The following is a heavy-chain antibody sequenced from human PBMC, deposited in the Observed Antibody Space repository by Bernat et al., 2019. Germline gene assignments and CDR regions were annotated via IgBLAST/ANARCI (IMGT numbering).Heavy chain of an antibody. CDR1: GFTFTDYW. D-gene: IGHD3-3*01. Sequence: EVLLVESGGGLVQPGGSLRLSCAASGFTFTDYWMHWVRQAPGKGLVWVSRINNDGSDTIYADSVKGRFTLSRDNAKNTLYLQVNSLRVEDTAVYYCARGGWSHGFDIWGQGTMVTVSS. J-gene: IGHJ3*02. V-gene: IGHV3-74*01. CDR2: INNDGSDT. CDR3: ARGGWSHGFDI.